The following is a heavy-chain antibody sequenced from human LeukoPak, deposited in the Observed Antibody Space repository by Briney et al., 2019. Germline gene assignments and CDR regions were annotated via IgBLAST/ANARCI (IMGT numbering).Heavy chain of an antibody. CDR3: ARGRGWYDSSGYYGYYFDY. CDR2: INPNSGGT. Sequence: ASVKVSCKASGYTFTGYYMHWVRQAPGQGLEWMGWINPNSGGTNYAQKFQGRVTMTRDTSISTAYMELSRLRSDDTAVYYCARGRGWYDSSGYYGYYFDYWGQGTLVTVSP. J-gene: IGHJ4*02. CDR1: GYTFTGYY. D-gene: IGHD3-22*01. V-gene: IGHV1-2*02.